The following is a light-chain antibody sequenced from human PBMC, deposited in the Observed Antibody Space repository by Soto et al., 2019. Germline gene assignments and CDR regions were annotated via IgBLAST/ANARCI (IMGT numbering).Light chain of an antibody. Sequence: QSVLAQPPSASGSPGQSVTISCTGSGSDIGAYNFVSWYQQHPGKAPKLMIFGVTERPSGVPDRFSGSKSGNTASLTVSGLHADDDAVYYSYSYAGRNILVFGGGTQLTVL. V-gene: IGLV2-8*01. CDR2: GVT. CDR1: GSDIGAYNF. J-gene: IGLJ3*02. CDR3: YSYAGRNILV.